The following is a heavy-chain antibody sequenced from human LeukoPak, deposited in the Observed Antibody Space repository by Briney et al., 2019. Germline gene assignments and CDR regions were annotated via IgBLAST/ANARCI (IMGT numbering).Heavy chain of an antibody. J-gene: IGHJ4*02. D-gene: IGHD3-22*01. CDR3: ARSSRYYYDSSGYPDY. V-gene: IGHV1-2*02. Sequence: ASVKVSCKASGYTFTGYYMHWVRQAPGQGLAWMGWINPNSGGTNYAQKFQGRVTMTRDTSISTAYMELSRLRSDDTAVYYCARSSRYYYDSSGYPDYWGQGTLVTVSS. CDR2: INPNSGGT. CDR1: GYTFTGYY.